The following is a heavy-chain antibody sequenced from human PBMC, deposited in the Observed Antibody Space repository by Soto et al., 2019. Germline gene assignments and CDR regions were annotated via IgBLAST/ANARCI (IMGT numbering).Heavy chain of an antibody. CDR2: ISSGSSYI. CDR3: ARDILSGGAYPDS. D-gene: IGHD3-10*01. CDR1: GFTFSTYT. J-gene: IGHJ5*01. Sequence: PGGSLRLSCAASGFTFSTYTMNWVRQAPGKGLEWISSISSGSSYIYYAGSVKGRFTISRDNAKNSLFLQMNSLRADDTALYYCARDILSGGAYPDSWGQGTKVTVSS. V-gene: IGHV3-21*01.